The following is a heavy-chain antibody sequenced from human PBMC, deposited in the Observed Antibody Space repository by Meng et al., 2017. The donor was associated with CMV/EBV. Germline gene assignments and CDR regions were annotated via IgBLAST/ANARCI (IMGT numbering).Heavy chain of an antibody. Sequence: GHLGVSGVGVVPLGRSLAPPCAASGFTFSSYAMHGVRQAPGKGLEWVAVISYDGSNKYYADSVKGRFTISRDNSKNTLYLQMNSLRAEDTAVYYCARGSVAGFDYWGQGTLVTVSS. J-gene: IGHJ4*02. CDR2: ISYDGSNK. D-gene: IGHD6-19*01. CDR3: ARGSVAGFDY. V-gene: IGHV3-30-3*01. CDR1: GFTFSSYA.